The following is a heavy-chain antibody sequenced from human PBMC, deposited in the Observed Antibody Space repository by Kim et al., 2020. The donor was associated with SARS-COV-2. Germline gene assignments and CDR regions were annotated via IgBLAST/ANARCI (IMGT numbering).Heavy chain of an antibody. V-gene: IGHV3-23*01. D-gene: IGHD6-19*01. CDR2: GST. CDR3: AKVGGWFDY. J-gene: IGHJ4*02. Sequence: GSTYYADSVKGRFTISRDNSKNPLYLQMNSLRAEDTAVYYCAKVGGWFDYWGQGTLVTVSS.